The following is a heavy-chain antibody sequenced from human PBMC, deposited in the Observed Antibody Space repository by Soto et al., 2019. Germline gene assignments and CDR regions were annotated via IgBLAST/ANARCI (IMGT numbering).Heavy chain of an antibody. D-gene: IGHD3-22*01. V-gene: IGHV3-30*09. CDR1: GLIFSNYA. J-gene: IGHJ4*02. CDR2: VSYDGSNK. CDR3: ARDVRYYYDSSGYSTLSPVDY. Sequence: RSSLRLSCAPSGLIFSNYALHWVRQAPGKGLEWVAIVSYDGSNKYYAESVRGRCAIARDNSKNTLYLHMDSLRAEDTAVYYCARDVRYYYDSSGYSTLSPVDYWGQGTLVTVSS.